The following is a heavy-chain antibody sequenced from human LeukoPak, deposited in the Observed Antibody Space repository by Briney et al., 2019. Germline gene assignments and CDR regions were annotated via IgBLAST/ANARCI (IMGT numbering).Heavy chain of an antibody. CDR2: IYPGESET. D-gene: IGHD4-17*01. CDR3: ARLYGDYALDY. V-gene: IGHV5-51*01. CDR1: GYTFTSYW. Sequence: GESLKISCKGSGYTFTSYWINWVRQMPGKGLEWMGIIYPGESETRYSPSFQGQVTISADKSITTVYLQWSSLKASDTAMYYCARLYGDYALDYWGQGTLVAVSS. J-gene: IGHJ4*02.